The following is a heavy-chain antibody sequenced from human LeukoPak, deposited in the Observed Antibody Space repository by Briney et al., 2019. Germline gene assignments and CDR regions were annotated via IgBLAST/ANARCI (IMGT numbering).Heavy chain of an antibody. D-gene: IGHD2-2*01. CDR2: INHSGST. V-gene: IGHV4-34*01. CDR1: GGSFSGYY. Sequence: SETLSLTCAVYGGSFSGYYWSWIRQPPGKGLEWIGEINHSGSTNYNPSLKSRVTISVDTSKNQFSLKLCSVTAADTAVYYCARADIVVVPAAKNYGMDVWGKGTTVTVSS. CDR3: ARADIVVVPAAKNYGMDV. J-gene: IGHJ6*04.